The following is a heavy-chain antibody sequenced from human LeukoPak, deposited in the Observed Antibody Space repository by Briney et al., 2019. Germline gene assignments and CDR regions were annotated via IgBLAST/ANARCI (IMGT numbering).Heavy chain of an antibody. CDR1: GGSISSSSYY. Sequence: PSETLSLTCTVSGGSISSSSYYWGWIRQPRGKGGEWIGRIYYSGRTYYNPSRTSRLTISVGTGKNWFSLKLSSLPGASPTLHYCASHIVVVVAARFTYFDYWGQGTLVTVSS. D-gene: IGHD2-15*01. CDR2: IYYSGRT. CDR3: ASHIVVVVAARFTYFDY. V-gene: IGHV4-39*07. J-gene: IGHJ4*02.